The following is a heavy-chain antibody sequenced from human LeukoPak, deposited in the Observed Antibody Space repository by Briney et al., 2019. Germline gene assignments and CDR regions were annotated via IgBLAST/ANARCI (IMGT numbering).Heavy chain of an antibody. J-gene: IGHJ4*02. CDR3: ARDLDY. CDR2: IYYSGST. V-gene: IGHV4-59*01. CDR1: GGSIGSYC. Sequence: PSETLSLTCTVSGGSIGSYCWIWIRQPPGKGLEWIGYIYYSGSTNYNPSLKSRVTISVDTSKNQFSLKLSSVTAADTAVYYCARDLDYWGQGTLVTVSS.